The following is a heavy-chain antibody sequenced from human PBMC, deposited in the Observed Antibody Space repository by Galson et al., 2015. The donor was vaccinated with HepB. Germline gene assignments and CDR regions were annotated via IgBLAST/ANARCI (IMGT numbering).Heavy chain of an antibody. Sequence: SVKVSCKASGSSFNSFTFSWVRQAPGQGLEWMGEFIPHLDRAKYTQQFKGRVTITAAKSTATVFMDLRSLRSDDTAKYYCARGSVEEVVIIPGAVNHPRISYGLDVWGQGTTATVSS. V-gene: IGHV1-69*10. CDR3: ARGSVEEVVIIPGAVNHPRISYGLDV. J-gene: IGHJ6*02. CDR2: FIPHLDRA. CDR1: GSSFNSFT. D-gene: IGHD2-2*01.